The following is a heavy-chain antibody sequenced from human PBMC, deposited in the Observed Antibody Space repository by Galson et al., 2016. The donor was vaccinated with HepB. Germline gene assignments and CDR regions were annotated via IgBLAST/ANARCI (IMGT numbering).Heavy chain of an antibody. CDR3: TEGDGW. J-gene: IGHJ1*01. V-gene: IGHV3-74*01. D-gene: IGHD3-10*01. CDR1: RFSFSDFW. Sequence: SLRLSCAASRFSFSDFWIHWVRQAPGKGLEWVATLSNEGSGRAYYADSVRSRFTISRDDAKNTLYLEINSLSVEDPAFYYWTEGDGWWGQGTLVTVSS. CDR2: LSNEGSGRA.